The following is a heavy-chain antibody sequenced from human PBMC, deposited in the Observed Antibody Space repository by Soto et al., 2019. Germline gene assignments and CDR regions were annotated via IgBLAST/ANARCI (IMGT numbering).Heavy chain of an antibody. CDR3: ARHRVEMATNDAFDI. D-gene: IGHD5-12*01. CDR1: GYSLTSYW. V-gene: IGHV5-51*01. Sequence: GESLKISCKGSGYSLTSYWIGWVRQMPGKGLEWMGIIYPGDSDTRYSPSFQGQVTISADKSISTAYLQWSSLKASDTAMYYCARHRVEMATNDAFDIWGQGTMVTVSS. CDR2: IYPGDSDT. J-gene: IGHJ3*02.